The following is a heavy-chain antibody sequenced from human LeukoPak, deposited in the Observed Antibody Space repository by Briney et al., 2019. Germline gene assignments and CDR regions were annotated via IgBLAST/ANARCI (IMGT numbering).Heavy chain of an antibody. Sequence: PSETLSLTCTVSGGSISSGSYYWSWIRQPAGKGLEWIGRIYTTGSTNYNPSLKSRVTISVDTFKNQFSLKLSSVTAADTAVYYCARGSIAALLAQWGQGTLVTVSS. V-gene: IGHV4-61*02. D-gene: IGHD6-6*01. CDR2: IYTTGST. CDR3: ARGSIAALLAQ. CDR1: GGSISSGSYY. J-gene: IGHJ4*02.